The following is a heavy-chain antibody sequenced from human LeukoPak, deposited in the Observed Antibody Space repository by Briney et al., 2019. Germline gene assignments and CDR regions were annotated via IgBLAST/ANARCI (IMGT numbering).Heavy chain of an antibody. CDR2: ISSSSSYI. V-gene: IGHV3-21*01. J-gene: IGHJ4*02. CDR3: ARDFYGAGSTLGSFDY. Sequence: PGGSLRLSCAASGFTFSSYSMNWVRQAPGKGLEWVSSISSSSSYIYYADSVKGRFTISRDNAKNSLYLQMNSLRAEDTAVYYCARDFYGAGSTLGSFDYWGQGTLVTVSS. CDR1: GFTFSSYS. D-gene: IGHD4/OR15-4a*01.